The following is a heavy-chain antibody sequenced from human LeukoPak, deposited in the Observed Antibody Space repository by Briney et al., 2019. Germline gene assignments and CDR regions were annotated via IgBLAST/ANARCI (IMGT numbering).Heavy chain of an antibody. CDR2: IKQDGSEK. CDR3: AKGSDGSGSSADY. D-gene: IGHD3-10*01. CDR1: GFTFSSYW. J-gene: IGHJ4*02. V-gene: IGHV3-7*03. Sequence: GGSLRLSCAASGFTFSSYWMSWVRQAPGKGLEWVANIKQDGSEKYYVDSVKGRFTISRDNAKNSLYLQMNSLRAEDTALYYCAKGSDGSGSSADYWGQGTLVTVSS.